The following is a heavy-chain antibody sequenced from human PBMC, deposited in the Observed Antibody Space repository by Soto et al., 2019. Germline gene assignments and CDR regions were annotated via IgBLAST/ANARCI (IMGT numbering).Heavy chain of an antibody. V-gene: IGHV4-59*01. CDR2: IYYSGST. CDR3: ARLDTAMETNY. Sequence: PSETLSLTCTVSGGSISSYYWSWIRQPPGKGLEWIGYIYYSGSTNYNPSLKSRVTISVDTSKNQFSLELSSLRSEDTAVYYCARLDTAMETNYWGQGTLVTVSS. D-gene: IGHD5-18*01. CDR1: GGSISSYY. J-gene: IGHJ4*02.